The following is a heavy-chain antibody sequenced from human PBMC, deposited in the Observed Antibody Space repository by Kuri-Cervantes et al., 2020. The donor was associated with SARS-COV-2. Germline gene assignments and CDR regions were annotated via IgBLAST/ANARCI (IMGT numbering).Heavy chain of an antibody. D-gene: IGHD4-17*01. CDR3: ARSEIAWPYGDYFWFDP. Sequence: SVKVSCKASGGTFSSYAISWVRQAPGQGLEWMGGIIPIFGTANYAQKFQGRVTITADKSTSPAYMELSSLRSEDTAVYYCARSEIAWPYGDYFWFDPWGQGTLVTVSS. CDR2: IIPIFGTA. V-gene: IGHV1-69*06. J-gene: IGHJ5*02. CDR1: GGTFSSYA.